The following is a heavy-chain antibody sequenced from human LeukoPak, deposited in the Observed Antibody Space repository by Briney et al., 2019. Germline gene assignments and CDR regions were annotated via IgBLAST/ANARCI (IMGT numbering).Heavy chain of an antibody. CDR2: INHSGST. V-gene: IGHV4-39*07. CDR3: AREGGYSYGLDY. J-gene: IGHJ4*02. CDR1: GDSMSSSHYC. Sequence: PSETLSLTCTVSGDSMSSSHYCWGWIRQPPGKGLEWIGEINHSGSTNYNPSLKSRVTISVDTSKNQFSLKLSSVTAEDTAVYYCAREGGYSYGLDYWGQGTLVTVSS. D-gene: IGHD5-18*01.